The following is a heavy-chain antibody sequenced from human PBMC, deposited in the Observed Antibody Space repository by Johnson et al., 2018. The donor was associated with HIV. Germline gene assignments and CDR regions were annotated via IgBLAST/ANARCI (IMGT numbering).Heavy chain of an antibody. CDR2: INWNGGST. D-gene: IGHD6-19*01. Sequence: MLLVESGGRVVWPGGSLRLTCAASEFTFGDFGMNWVRQAPGKGLDWVAIINWNGGSTTYADSVKGRFTIFRDNAKNSVYLQMKNLRAEDTALYYCARAGGAVRVNGFDMWGQGTMVTVSS. CDR1: EFTFGDFG. V-gene: IGHV3-20*04. J-gene: IGHJ3*02. CDR3: ARAGGAVRVNGFDM.